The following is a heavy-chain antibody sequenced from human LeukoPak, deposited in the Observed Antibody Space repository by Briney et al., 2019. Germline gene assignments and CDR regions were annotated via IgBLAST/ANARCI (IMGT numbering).Heavy chain of an antibody. V-gene: IGHV3-30*04. Sequence: GGSLRLSCAASGFTFSSYAMHWVRQAPGKGLEWVAVISYDGSNKYYADSVKGRFTISRDNSKSTLYLQMNSLRAEDTAVYYCARDDSSGYYGYWGQGTLVTVSS. D-gene: IGHD3-22*01. CDR3: ARDDSSGYYGY. J-gene: IGHJ4*02. CDR1: GFTFSSYA. CDR2: ISYDGSNK.